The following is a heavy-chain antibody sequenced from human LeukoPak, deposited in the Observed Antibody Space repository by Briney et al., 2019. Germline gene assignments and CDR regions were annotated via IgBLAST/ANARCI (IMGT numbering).Heavy chain of an antibody. CDR2: ISGSGGST. CDR3: AKILVVVPAEHYFDY. Sequence: GGSLRLSCAASGFTSSSYAMSWVRQAPGKGLEWVSAISGSGGSTYYADSVKGRFTISRDNSKNTLYLQMNSLRAEDTAVYYCAKILVVVPAEHYFDYWGQGTLVTVSS. V-gene: IGHV3-23*01. CDR1: GFTSSSYA. J-gene: IGHJ4*02. D-gene: IGHD2-2*01.